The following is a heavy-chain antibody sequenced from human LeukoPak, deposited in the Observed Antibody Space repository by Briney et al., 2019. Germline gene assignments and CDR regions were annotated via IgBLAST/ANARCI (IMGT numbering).Heavy chain of an antibody. CDR2: ISYDGSNK. D-gene: IGHD6-13*01. CDR1: GFTFSSYA. Sequence: PGGSLRLSCAASGFTFSSYAMHWVRQAPGKGLEWVAVISYDGSNKYYADSVKGRFTISRDNAKNSLYLQMNSLRAEDTAVYYCARQQLASFDYWGQGILVTISS. J-gene: IGHJ4*02. V-gene: IGHV3-30*04. CDR3: ARQQLASFDY.